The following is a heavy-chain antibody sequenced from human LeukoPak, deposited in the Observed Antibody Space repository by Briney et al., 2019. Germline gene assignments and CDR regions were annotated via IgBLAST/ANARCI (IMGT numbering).Heavy chain of an antibody. CDR3: AGIVVVPSARVSVDPVC. V-gene: IGHV4-34*01. J-gene: IGHJ4*02. CDR1: GGSFCGYY. D-gene: IGHD2-2*01. Sequence: SETLSLTCAVYGGSFCGYYWSWIRQPPGKGLEWIGEINHSGSTNYNPSLKSRVTISVDTSKNQFSLKLSSVTAADTAVYYCAGIVVVPSARVSVDPVCWGQGTLVTVSS. CDR2: INHSGST.